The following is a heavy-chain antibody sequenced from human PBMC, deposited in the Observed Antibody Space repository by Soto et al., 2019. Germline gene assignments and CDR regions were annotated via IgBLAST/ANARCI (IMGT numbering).Heavy chain of an antibody. V-gene: IGHV3-53*01. Sequence: GGSLRLSCAASGVTVSSSYMSWVRQAPGKGLEWVSTIYSPGSTYYADSVKGRFTISRDNSKNTLYLQLNSLRAEDTAVYYCARGLVGATTAFDCWGQGTLVTVSS. D-gene: IGHD1-26*01. J-gene: IGHJ4*02. CDR1: GVTVSSSY. CDR2: IYSPGST. CDR3: ARGLVGATTAFDC.